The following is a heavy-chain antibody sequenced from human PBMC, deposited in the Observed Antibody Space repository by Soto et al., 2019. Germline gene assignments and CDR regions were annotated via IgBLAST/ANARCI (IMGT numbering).Heavy chain of an antibody. Sequence: GESLKISCKGTGYSCSSYWTNWVRQMPGKGLEWMGRIDPSDSYTNYSPSFRGQVTISAYKSIIPAYLQWSTLKASDTAIYYCARVVANHNWFGPWGQGTLVTVSS. V-gene: IGHV5-10-1*01. CDR1: GYSCSSYW. D-gene: IGHD2-15*01. CDR2: IDPSDSYT. CDR3: ARVVANHNWFGP. J-gene: IGHJ5*02.